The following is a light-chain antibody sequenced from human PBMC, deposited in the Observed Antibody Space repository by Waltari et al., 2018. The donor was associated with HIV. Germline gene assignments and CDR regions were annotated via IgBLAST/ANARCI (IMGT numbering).Light chain of an antibody. CDR3: QQYKNWPPLT. J-gene: IGKJ1*01. Sequence: ETVMTQPPGTLSASPGERVALSCRASQSVDNKLAWYQQKPGQSPMLLVYDASTGAAGIPDRFSGSGSGTQFTLTITGLQSEDCAVYYCQQYKNWPPLTFGQGTKVEIK. CDR1: QSVDNK. V-gene: IGKV3-15*01. CDR2: DAS.